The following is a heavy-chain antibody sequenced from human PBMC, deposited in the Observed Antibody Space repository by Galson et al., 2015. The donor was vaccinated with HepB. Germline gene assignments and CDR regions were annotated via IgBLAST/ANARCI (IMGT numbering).Heavy chain of an antibody. CDR1: GFSLSTSGVG. CDR2: IYWDDDK. J-gene: IGHJ4*02. Sequence: PALVKPTQTLTLTCTFSGFSLSTSGVGVGWIRQPPGKALEWLALIYWDDDKRYSPSLKSRLTITKDTSKNQVVLTMTNMDPVDTATYYCAHIRGAYGSGSYYNGDFDYWGQGTLVTVSS. V-gene: IGHV2-5*02. D-gene: IGHD3-10*01. CDR3: AHIRGAYGSGSYYNGDFDY.